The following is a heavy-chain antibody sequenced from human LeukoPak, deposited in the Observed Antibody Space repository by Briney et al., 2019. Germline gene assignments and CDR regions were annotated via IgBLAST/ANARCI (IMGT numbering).Heavy chain of an antibody. Sequence: ASVKVSCKASGYTFTSYDISWVRQAPGQGLEWMGWISAYNGNTEYAQKLQGRVTMTTDTSTSTAYMELRSLRSDDTAVYYCARVEWDYYDSSGYDSDYWGQGTLVTVSS. CDR2: ISAYNGNT. CDR3: ARVEWDYYDSSGYDSDY. D-gene: IGHD3-22*01. V-gene: IGHV1-18*01. J-gene: IGHJ4*02. CDR1: GYTFTSYD.